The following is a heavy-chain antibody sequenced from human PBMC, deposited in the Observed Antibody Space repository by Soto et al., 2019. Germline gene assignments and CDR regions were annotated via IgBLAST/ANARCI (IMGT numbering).Heavy chain of an antibody. V-gene: IGHV1-2*04. Sequence: ASVKVSCKASGYTFTGYYMHWVRQAPGQGLEWMGWINPNSGGTNYAQKFQGWVTMTRDTSISTAYMELSRLRSDDTAVYYCARDTHSGGWYFFDYWGQGTLVTVSS. D-gene: IGHD6-19*01. CDR1: GYTFTGYY. CDR2: INPNSGGT. J-gene: IGHJ4*02. CDR3: ARDTHSGGWYFFDY.